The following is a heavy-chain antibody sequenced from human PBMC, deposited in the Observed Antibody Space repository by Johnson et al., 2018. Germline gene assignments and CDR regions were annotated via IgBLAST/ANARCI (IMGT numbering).Heavy chain of an antibody. CDR1: GGTFNSDA. D-gene: IGHD6-19*01. CDR2: ILPIFATA. V-gene: IGHV1-69*12. CDR3: ARDGAGSGWYPFDS. J-gene: IGHJ4*02. Sequence: QVQLVQSGAEVKEPGSSVKVSCKASGGTFNSDAISWVRQAPGQGLEWMGGILPIFATANYAPKCQGRVTITADESTSTVYMELSSLRSEDTAVYFCARDGAGSGWYPFDSWGQGTLITVSS.